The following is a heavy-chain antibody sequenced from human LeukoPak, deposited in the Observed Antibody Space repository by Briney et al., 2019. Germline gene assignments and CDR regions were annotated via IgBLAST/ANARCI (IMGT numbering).Heavy chain of an antibody. CDR3: ARRLGDFNWFDP. CDR1: GGSISSYY. Sequence: PSETLSLTCTVSGGSISSYYWSWLRQPAGKGREWIGRIYTSGRTNYNPPLKSRVTMSVDTSKNQFSLKLRSVTAADAAVYYCARRLGDFNWFDPWGQGTLVTVSS. J-gene: IGHJ5*02. D-gene: IGHD3-16*01. CDR2: IYTSGRT. V-gene: IGHV4-4*07.